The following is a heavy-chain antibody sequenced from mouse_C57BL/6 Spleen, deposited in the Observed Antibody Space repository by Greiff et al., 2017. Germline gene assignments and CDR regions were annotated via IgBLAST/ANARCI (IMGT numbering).Heavy chain of an antibody. Sequence: QVQLQQSGAELARPGASVKLSCKASGYTFTSYGISWVKQRTGQGLEWIGEIYPRSGNTYYNEKFKGKATLTADKSSSTEYMELRSLTSEDSAVYFCARYYGSSAWDYFDYWGQGTTLTVSS. CDR1: GYTFTSYG. CDR3: ARYYGSSAWDYFDY. CDR2: IYPRSGNT. D-gene: IGHD1-1*01. J-gene: IGHJ2*01. V-gene: IGHV1-81*01.